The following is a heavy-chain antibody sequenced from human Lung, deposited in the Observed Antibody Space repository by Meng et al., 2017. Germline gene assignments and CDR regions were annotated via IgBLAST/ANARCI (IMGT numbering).Heavy chain of an antibody. J-gene: IGHJ4*02. V-gene: IGHV1-2*06. D-gene: IGHD6-13*01. CDR2: INPKSGDT. CDR1: RHQFPDSW. CDR3: ARDEDISAAGKLFGDY. Sequence: QAQLVQSGAARKKSGASVKLSCKPSRHQFPDSWLHWVRRAPGQGLEWMGRINPKSGDTHYAQRFQGRVTMTGDTSISTAYMELSGLRSDDTAMYYCARDEDISAAGKLFGDYWGQGTLVTVSS.